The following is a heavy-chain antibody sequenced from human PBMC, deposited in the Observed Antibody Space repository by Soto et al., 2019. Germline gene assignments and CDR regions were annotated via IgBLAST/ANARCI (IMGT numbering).Heavy chain of an antibody. D-gene: IGHD2-21*01. V-gene: IGHV3-23*01. CDR2: FSGGRDTT. CDR3: AKATSATCTGSICYSFDY. Sequence: GSLRLSCVASGFTFSSYAMSWVRQAPGQRLEWVATFSGGRDTTWHADSVKGRFTVSRGSSKNTLSLQMNSLRPEDTALYYCAKATSATCTGSICYSFDYWGQGTLVTSPQ. J-gene: IGHJ4*02. CDR1: GFTFSSYA.